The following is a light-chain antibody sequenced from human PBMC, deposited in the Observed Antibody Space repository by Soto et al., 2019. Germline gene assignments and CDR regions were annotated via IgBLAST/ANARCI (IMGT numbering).Light chain of an antibody. CDR1: QSISNY. V-gene: IGKV1-39*01. CDR2: AAS. J-gene: IGKJ1*01. Sequence: DIQMTQSPCSLSASVGDRVTITCRASQSISNYLNWYQQKPGKAPKLLIYAASSLQSGVPSRFSGSGSGTDFTLTISSLQLEDFTTYFCQQSYSTAWTFGQETKVEIK. CDR3: QQSYSTAWT.